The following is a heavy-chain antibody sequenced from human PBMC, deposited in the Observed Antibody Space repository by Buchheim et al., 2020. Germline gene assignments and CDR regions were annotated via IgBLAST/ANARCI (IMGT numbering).Heavy chain of an antibody. CDR1: QFTFNTYW. Sequence: EVQLVESGGGLVQPGGSLRLSCAASQFTFNTYWMHWVRQVPGEGLVWVSRISSDGSSISYADSVKGRFTISRDNAKNTLYLQMDGLRAEDTAIYYCARVQLLADDIFDIWGQGT. J-gene: IGHJ3*02. CDR2: ISSDGSSI. D-gene: IGHD2-2*01. V-gene: IGHV3-74*01. CDR3: ARVQLLADDIFDI.